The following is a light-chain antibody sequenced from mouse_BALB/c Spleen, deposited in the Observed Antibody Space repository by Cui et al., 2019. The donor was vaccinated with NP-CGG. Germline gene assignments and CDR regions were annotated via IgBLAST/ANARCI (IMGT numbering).Light chain of an antibody. CDR1: IGAVTTSNY. Sequence: QAVVTPASAPTTSPGETVTLTCRSSIGAVTTSNYANWVQEKPDHLFTGLIGGTNNRAPGVPARFSGSLIGDKAALTITGAQTADEAIYFCALWYSNHWVFGGGTKLTVL. J-gene: IGLJ1*01. CDR3: ALWYSNHWV. V-gene: IGLV1*01. CDR2: GTN.